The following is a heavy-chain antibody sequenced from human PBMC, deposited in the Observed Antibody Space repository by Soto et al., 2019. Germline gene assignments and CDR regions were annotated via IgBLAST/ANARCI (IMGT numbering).Heavy chain of an antibody. CDR3: AKLSCTSSTCYFPGWFDP. CDR2: VYYSGSS. J-gene: IGHJ5*02. V-gene: IGHV4-31*03. CDR1: GDSISGGASF. D-gene: IGHD2-2*01. Sequence: TSETLSLTCTVSGDSISGGASFWSWIRQPPGKGLEWIANVYYSGSSYYNQSLKSRLTISVDTTKNQFSLQLKSMTAADTAVYYCAKLSCTSSTCYFPGWFDPWGQGTLVTVSS.